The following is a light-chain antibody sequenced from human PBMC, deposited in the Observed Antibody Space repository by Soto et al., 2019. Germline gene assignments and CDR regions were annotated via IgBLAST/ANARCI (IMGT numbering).Light chain of an antibody. CDR3: SSYTSSSTFYV. J-gene: IGLJ1*01. CDR2: DVS. Sequence: QSALTQPASVSGSPGQSITISCTGTSSDVCGYNYVSWYQQHPGKAPKLMIYDVSNRPSGASNRFSGSKSGNTASLTISGLQAEDEADYYCSSYTSSSTFYVFGTGTKLTVL. V-gene: IGLV2-14*01. CDR1: SSDVCGYNY.